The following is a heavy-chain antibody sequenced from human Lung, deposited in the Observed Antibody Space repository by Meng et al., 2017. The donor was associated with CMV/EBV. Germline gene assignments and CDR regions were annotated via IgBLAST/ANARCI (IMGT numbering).Heavy chain of an antibody. CDR1: GGSLGDYF. CDR2: IDHSGST. J-gene: IGHJ6*02. V-gene: IGHV4-34*01. CDR3: ARMIMNNYDYHFAMDV. D-gene: IGHD3-16*01. Sequence: GSXRLXCTVYGGSLGDYFWTWIRQPPGKGLEWIGEIDHSGSTKYNPSLKSRATISDDASKNQLSLKLRSLTAADTAVYYCARMIMNNYDYHFAMDVWGQGTSVTVSS.